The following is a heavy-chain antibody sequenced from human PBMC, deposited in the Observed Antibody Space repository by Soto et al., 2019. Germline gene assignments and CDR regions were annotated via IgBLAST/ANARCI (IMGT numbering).Heavy chain of an antibody. CDR2: IVVGSGNT. CDR1: GFTFTSSA. D-gene: IGHD6-6*01. CDR3: AASSPGLKQLVAYYYYGMDV. J-gene: IGHJ6*02. V-gene: IGHV1-58*01. Sequence: SVKVSCKASGFTFTSSAVQWVRQARGQRLEWIGWIVVGSGNTNYAQKFQEGVTITRDMSTSTAYMELSSLRSEDTAVYYCAASSPGLKQLVAYYYYGMDVWGQGTTVTVSS.